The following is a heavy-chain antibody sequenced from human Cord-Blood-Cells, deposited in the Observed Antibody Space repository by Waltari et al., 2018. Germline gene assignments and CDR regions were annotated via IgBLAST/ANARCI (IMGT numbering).Heavy chain of an antibody. V-gene: IGHV1-69*01. J-gene: IGHJ3*02. CDR1: GGTFSSYA. D-gene: IGHD3-22*01. CDR3: ARESDYYDSSGYYYAFDI. CDR2: NIPIFGKA. Sequence: QVQLVQSGAEVKKPGSSVKVSCKASGGTFSSYAISWVRQAPGQGLEWMGGNIPIFGKANYAQKFQGRVTITADESTSTAYMELSSLRSEDTAVYYCARESDYYDSSGYYYAFDIWGQGTMVTVSS.